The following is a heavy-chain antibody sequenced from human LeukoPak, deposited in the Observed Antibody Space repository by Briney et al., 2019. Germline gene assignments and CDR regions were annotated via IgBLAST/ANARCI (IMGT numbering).Heavy chain of an antibody. CDR2: IYYSGST. D-gene: IGHD2-8*01. J-gene: IGHJ3*02. Sequence: SETLSLTCTVSGGSVSSGSYYWSWIRQPPGKELEWTGYIYYSGSTNSNPSLKSRVTISVDTSKSQFSLKLRSVTTADTALYYCTRSTNLEALDIWGQGTMVTVSS. CDR1: GGSVSSGSYY. CDR3: TRSTNLEALDI. V-gene: IGHV4-61*01.